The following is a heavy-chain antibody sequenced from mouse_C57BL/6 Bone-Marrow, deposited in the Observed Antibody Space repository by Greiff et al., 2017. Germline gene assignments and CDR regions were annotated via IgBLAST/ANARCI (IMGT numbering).Heavy chain of an antibody. CDR1: GYTFTGYW. D-gene: IGHD2-1*01. J-gene: IGHJ2*01. V-gene: IGHV1-9*01. CDR3: ARRGNSSGCYFDY. Sequence: VMLVESGAELMKPGASVKLSCKATGYTFTGYWIEWVKQRPGHGLEWIGEILPGSGSTNDNEKFKGKATFTADTSSNTAYMQLSSLTTEDSAIYYCARRGNSSGCYFDYWGQGTTLTVSS. CDR2: ILPGSGST.